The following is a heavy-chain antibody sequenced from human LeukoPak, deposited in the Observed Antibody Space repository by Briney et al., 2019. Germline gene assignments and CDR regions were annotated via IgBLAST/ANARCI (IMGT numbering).Heavy chain of an antibody. CDR1: GFIFSSYA. V-gene: IGHV3-23*01. J-gene: IGHJ4*02. Sequence: PGGSLRLSCAASGFIFSSYAMSWVRQAPGKGLEWVSSISASGGNSYRADSVKGRFTISRDNSKNTLYLQMNSLRAEDTAVYYCAKGSPRYYYDSSGYPEFDYWGQGTLVTVSS. CDR3: AKGSPRYYYDSSGYPEFDY. D-gene: IGHD3-22*01. CDR2: ISASGGNS.